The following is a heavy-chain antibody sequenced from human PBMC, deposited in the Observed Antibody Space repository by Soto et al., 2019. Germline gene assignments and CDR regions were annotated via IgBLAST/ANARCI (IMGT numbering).Heavy chain of an antibody. V-gene: IGHV3-23*01. CDR1: GFTFSSYA. J-gene: IGHJ3*02. CDR3: AKDFIVTYYDDSIGYSDAFDI. CDR2: ICGSGGSK. D-gene: IGHD3-22*01. Sequence: EVQLLESGGGLVQPGGSLRLSCAASGFTFSSYAMNWVRQAPGKGLEWVSAICGSGGSKYYADSVKGRFTISRDNSKNTLYLQMKSRRAADTAVYYCAKDFIVTYYDDSIGYSDAFDIWGQGTMVTVSS.